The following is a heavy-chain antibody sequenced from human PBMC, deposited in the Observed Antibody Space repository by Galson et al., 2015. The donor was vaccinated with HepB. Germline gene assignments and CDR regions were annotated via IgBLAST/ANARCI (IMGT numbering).Heavy chain of an antibody. CDR3: AQLGTGY. D-gene: IGHD7-27*01. Sequence: SLRLSCAASGFSFSSNYMNWVRQAPGKGLEWVSVIYGGRKIYADSVKGRFTISRDDSKNTLYLQMSSLRAEDTAIYYCAQLGTGYWGQGTLVTVSS. V-gene: IGHV3-53*01. CDR1: GFSFSSNY. CDR2: IYGGRK. J-gene: IGHJ4*02.